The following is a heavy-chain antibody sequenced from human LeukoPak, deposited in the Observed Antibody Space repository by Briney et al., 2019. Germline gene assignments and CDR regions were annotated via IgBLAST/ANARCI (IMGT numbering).Heavy chain of an antibody. CDR2: IYSGGST. CDR3: ARGSTYYYGSSGYYSHPLRY. V-gene: IGHV3-53*04. J-gene: IGHJ4*02. CDR1: GYTVSSNY. Sequence: GGSLRLSCAASGYTVSSNYMSWVRQAPGKGLEWVSVIYSGGSTYYADSVKGRFTISRHNSKNTLYLQMNSLRAEDTAVYYCARGSTYYYGSSGYYSHPLRYWGQGTLVTVSS. D-gene: IGHD3-22*01.